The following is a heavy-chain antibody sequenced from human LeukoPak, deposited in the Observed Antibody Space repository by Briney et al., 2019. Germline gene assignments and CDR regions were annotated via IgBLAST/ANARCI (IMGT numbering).Heavy chain of an antibody. CDR3: AKTYYDILTGYGGPYYMDV. D-gene: IGHD3-9*01. Sequence: SETLSLTCTVSGGSISSYYWSWIRQPPGKGLEWIGYIYYSGSTNYNPSLKSRVTISVDTSKNRFSLKLSSVTAADTAVYYCAKTYYDILTGYGGPYYMDVWGKGTTVTVSS. CDR1: GGSISSYY. J-gene: IGHJ6*03. V-gene: IGHV4-59*01. CDR2: IYYSGST.